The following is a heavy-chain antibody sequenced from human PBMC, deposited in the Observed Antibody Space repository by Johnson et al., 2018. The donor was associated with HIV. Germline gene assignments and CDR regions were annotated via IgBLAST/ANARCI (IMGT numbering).Heavy chain of an antibody. J-gene: IGHJ3*02. CDR1: GFTFSSYD. CDR3: ARVPRGPTWIQLDDAFDI. CDR2: IGTAGDT. Sequence: VQLVESGGGLVQPGGSLRLSCAASGFTFSSYDMHWVRQATGKGLEWVSAIGTAGDTYYPGSVKGRFTISRENAKNSLYLQMNSLRAEDTAVYYCARVPRGPTWIQLDDAFDIWGQGTMVTVSS. V-gene: IGHV3-13*01. D-gene: IGHD5-18*01.